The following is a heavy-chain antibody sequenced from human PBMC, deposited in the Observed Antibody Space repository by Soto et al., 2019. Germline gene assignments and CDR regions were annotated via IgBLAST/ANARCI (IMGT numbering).Heavy chain of an antibody. Sequence: TGGSLRLSCAASGCTFSSYAMHWVRQATGKGLEWVAVISYDGSNKYYTDSLKGRVTISRDNSKNTLYLQMNSLRAEDTAVYYCAKDLMGEIIFSNVFDYWGQGTLVTVSS. V-gene: IGHV3-30*04. CDR3: AKDLMGEIIFSNVFDY. D-gene: IGHD3-16*01. CDR1: GCTFSSYA. J-gene: IGHJ4*02. CDR2: ISYDGSNK.